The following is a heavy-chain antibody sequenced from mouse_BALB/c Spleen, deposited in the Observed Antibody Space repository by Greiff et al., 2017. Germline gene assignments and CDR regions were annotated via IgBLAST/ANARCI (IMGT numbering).Heavy chain of an antibody. CDR2: IWAGGST. D-gene: IGHD1-2*01. CDR3: ARKRDYGYGRDY. J-gene: IGHJ4*01. V-gene: IGHV2-9*02. CDR1: GFSLTSYG. Sequence: VQVVESGPGLVAPSQSLSITCTVSGFSLTSYGVHWVRQPPGKGLEWLGVIWAGGSTNYNSALMSRLSISKDNSKSQVFFKMNSLQADDTAIYYCARKRDYGYGRDYWGQGTSVTVSS.